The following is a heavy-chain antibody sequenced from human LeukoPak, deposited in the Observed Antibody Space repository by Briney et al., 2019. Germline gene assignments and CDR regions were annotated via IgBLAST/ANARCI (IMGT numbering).Heavy chain of an antibody. V-gene: IGHV4-39*07. CDR2: FLYTGNT. CDR1: GDSISSSTNY. D-gene: IGHD6-13*01. J-gene: IGHJ4*02. CDR3: ARAGGGSSFLLDY. Sequence: SETLSLTCSLSGDSISSSTNYWGWVRQSPGKGLEWIGNFLYTGNTYYNPSLKSRVSISVDTSKNQFSLKLNSVTAADTAVYYCARAGGGSSFLLDYWGQGTLVTVSS.